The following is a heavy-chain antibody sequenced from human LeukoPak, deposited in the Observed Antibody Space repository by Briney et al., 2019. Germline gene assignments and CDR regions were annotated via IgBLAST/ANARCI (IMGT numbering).Heavy chain of an antibody. CDR3: ARDLGRWGYYYDSSGCLDY. CDR2: ISVYNGNT. D-gene: IGHD3-22*01. V-gene: IGHV1-18*01. J-gene: IGHJ4*02. CDR1: GYTFIIYG. Sequence: ASVKVSCKASGYTFIIYGFSWARQAPAQGLERMGWISVYNGNTNYAQKFQGRIIMTTDTSTSTAYMELRSLRSDDTAVYYCARDLGRWGYYYDSSGCLDYWGQGTLVTVSS.